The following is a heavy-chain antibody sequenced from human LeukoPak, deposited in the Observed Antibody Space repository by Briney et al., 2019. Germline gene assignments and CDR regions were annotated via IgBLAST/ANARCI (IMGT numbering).Heavy chain of an antibody. CDR1: GGSFSGYY. Sequence: KPSETLSLTCAVYGGSFSGYYWSWIRQPPGKGLEWIGEINHSGSTNYNPSLKSRVTISVDTSKNQFSLKLSSVTAADTAVYYCAGVELELRSNWFDPWGQGTLVTVSS. D-gene: IGHD1-7*01. V-gene: IGHV4-34*01. CDR2: INHSGST. CDR3: AGVELELRSNWFDP. J-gene: IGHJ5*02.